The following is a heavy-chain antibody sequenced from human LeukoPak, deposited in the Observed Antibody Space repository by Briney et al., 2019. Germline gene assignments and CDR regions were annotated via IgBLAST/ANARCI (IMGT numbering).Heavy chain of an antibody. V-gene: IGHV1-46*01. CDR1: GYTFTSYY. D-gene: IGHD3-3*01. J-gene: IGHJ4*02. CDR2: INPSGGST. CDR3: ARAHNQLDFWSPFGY. Sequence: ASVKVSCKASGYTFTSYYMHWVRQAPGQGLEWMGIINPSGGSTSYAQKFQGRVTMTRDTSTSTVYMELSSLRSEDTAVYYCARAHNQLDFWSPFGYWGQGTLVTVSS.